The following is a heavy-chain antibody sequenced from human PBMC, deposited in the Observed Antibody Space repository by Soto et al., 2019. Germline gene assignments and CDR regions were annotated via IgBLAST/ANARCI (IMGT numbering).Heavy chain of an antibody. CDR1: GGSMSGYE. CDR2: VSDYTSG. D-gene: IGHD1-1*01. CDR3: ARLVSAGVNNWHFDI. Sequence: SETLSLTCIVSGGSMSGYEWAWIRESPARGLQYIGAVSDYTSGDSNPSFRSRVPISMDSSKRQFSLSLHSVTAADTATYYCARLVSAGVNNWHFDIWGQGALVTVS. J-gene: IGHJ5*02. V-gene: IGHV4-59*08.